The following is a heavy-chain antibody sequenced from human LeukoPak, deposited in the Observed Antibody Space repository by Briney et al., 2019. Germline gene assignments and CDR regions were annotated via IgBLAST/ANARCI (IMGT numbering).Heavy chain of an antibody. V-gene: IGHV5-51*01. CDR3: ARQPSSGWSLSHFDY. Sequence: PGESLQISCKGSGYSFTSYWIGWVRQMPGKGLEWMGIIYPGDSDTRYSPSFQGQVTISADKSISTAYLQWSSLRASDTAMYYCARQPSSGWSLSHFDYWGQGTLVTVSS. J-gene: IGHJ4*02. CDR1: GYSFTSYW. D-gene: IGHD6-19*01. CDR2: IYPGDSDT.